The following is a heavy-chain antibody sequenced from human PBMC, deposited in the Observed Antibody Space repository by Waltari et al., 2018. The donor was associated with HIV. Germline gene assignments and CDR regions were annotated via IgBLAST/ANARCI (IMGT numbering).Heavy chain of an antibody. J-gene: IGHJ4*02. D-gene: IGHD4-17*01. CDR2: IYYTGNT. CDR3: VAQDYSDSVDW. V-gene: IGHV4-39*07. Sequence: QLRLQESGPRLAKPSETLSLTCSVSGGSISSNVSHWGWIRQSPGKGLEWIGSIYYTGNTYYKPSLKRRVTISIDTSKNQFSLRLTSVTAADTAIYYCVAQDYSDSVDWWGQGTLVTVFS. CDR1: GGSISSNVSH.